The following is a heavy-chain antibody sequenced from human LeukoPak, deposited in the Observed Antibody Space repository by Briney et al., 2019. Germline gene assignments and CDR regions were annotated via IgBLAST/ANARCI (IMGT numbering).Heavy chain of an antibody. CDR3: ARVGDGLNDGFDI. CDR2: INPNTGGT. CDR1: GYTFTGYY. J-gene: IGHJ3*02. D-gene: IGHD5-24*01. V-gene: IGHV1-2*06. Sequence: GASVKVSCKASGYTFTGYYMNWVRQAPGQGLEWMGRINPNTGGTNYAQNFQGRVTMTRDTSITTVYMELSRLRSDDTAVYYCARVGDGLNDGFDIWGQGTMVTVSS.